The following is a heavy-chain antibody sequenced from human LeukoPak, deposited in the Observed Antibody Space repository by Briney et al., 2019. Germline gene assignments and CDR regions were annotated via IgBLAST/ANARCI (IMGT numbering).Heavy chain of an antibody. V-gene: IGHV1-3*01. J-gene: IGHJ4*02. Sequence: GASVKVSCKASGYTFTSYAMHWVRQAPGQRLEWMGRINAGNGNTKYSQKFQGRVTITRDTSAGTAYMELSSLRSEDTAVYYCARDRWLRPYYFDYWGQGTLVTVSS. CDR3: ARDRWLRPYYFDY. CDR2: INAGNGNT. CDR1: GYTFTSYA. D-gene: IGHD5-12*01.